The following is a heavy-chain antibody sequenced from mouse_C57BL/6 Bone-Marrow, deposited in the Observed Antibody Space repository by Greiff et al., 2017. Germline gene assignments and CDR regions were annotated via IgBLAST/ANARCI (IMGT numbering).Heavy chain of an antibody. D-gene: IGHD2-1*01. CDR2: IYPGNSDT. J-gene: IGHJ4*01. CDR3: YYYGNYPLAMDY. V-gene: IGHV1-5*01. CDR1: GYTFTCLW. Sequence: EVQLQQSGTVLARPGASVKMSCKTSGYTFTCLWMHWVKQRPGQGLEWIGAIYPGNSDTSSNQKFKGKAKLTAVTSASTAYMERSSMTNEDSAGYYRYYYGNYPLAMDYWGQGTSVTVSS.